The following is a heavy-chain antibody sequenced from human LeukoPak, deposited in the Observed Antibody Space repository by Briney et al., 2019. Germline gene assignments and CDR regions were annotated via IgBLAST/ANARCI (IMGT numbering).Heavy chain of an antibody. D-gene: IGHD6-13*01. Sequence: SETLSLTCAVPGGSTSSSRYYWGWIRQPPGNGLEWIGSIYYSGSTYYNPSLKSRVTISVDMSKNQVSLRLNSVTAADTAVYYCARDPGSSWFDYWGQGTLVTVSS. CDR3: ARDPGSSWFDY. CDR2: IYYSGST. CDR1: GGSTSSSRYY. V-gene: IGHV4-39*07. J-gene: IGHJ4*02.